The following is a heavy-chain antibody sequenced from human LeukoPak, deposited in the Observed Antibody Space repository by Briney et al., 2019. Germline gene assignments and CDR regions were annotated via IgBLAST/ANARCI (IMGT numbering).Heavy chain of an antibody. CDR1: GGPISSYY. Sequence: SETLSLTCTVSGGPISSYYWSWIRQPPGKGLEWIGYIYYSGSTNYNPSLKSRVTISVDTSKNQFSLKLSSVTAADTAVYYCAGQYCSGGSCQLDYWGQGTLVTVSS. J-gene: IGHJ4*02. V-gene: IGHV4-59*01. D-gene: IGHD2-15*01. CDR3: AGQYCSGGSCQLDY. CDR2: IYYSGST.